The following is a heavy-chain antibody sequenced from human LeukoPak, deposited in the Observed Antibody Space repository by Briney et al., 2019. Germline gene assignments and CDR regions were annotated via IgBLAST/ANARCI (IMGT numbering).Heavy chain of an antibody. Sequence: GGSLRLSCAASGFTVSSHYMNWVRQAPGKGLEWVSVIYSDGTTHYADSVRGRFTISKDNSKNTLHLQMSSLRADDTAVYYCARESSTTWSRVTFDYWGQGTLVTVSS. CDR1: GFTVSSHY. CDR2: IYSDGTT. CDR3: ARESSTTWSRVTFDY. J-gene: IGHJ4*02. D-gene: IGHD6-13*01. V-gene: IGHV3-66*01.